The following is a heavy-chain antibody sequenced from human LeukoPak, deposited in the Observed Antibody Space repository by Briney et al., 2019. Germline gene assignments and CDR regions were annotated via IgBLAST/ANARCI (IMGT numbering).Heavy chain of an antibody. J-gene: IGHJ4*02. CDR1: GGSISSYY. D-gene: IGHD5-18*01. CDR3: AGYGYLYYFDY. CDR2: IYYSGST. Sequence: SETLSLTCTVSGGSISSYYWSWIRQPPGKGLEWIGYIYYSGSTNYNPSLKSRVTISVDTSKNQFSLKLSSVTAADTAVYYCAGYGYLYYFDYWGQGTLVTVSS. V-gene: IGHV4-59*01.